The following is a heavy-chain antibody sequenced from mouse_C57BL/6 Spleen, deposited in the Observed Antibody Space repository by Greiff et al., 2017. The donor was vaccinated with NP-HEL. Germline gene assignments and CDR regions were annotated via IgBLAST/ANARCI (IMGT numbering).Heavy chain of an antibody. Sequence: VQLQQPGAELVMPGASVKLSCKASGYTFTSYWMHWVKQRPGQGLEWIGEIDPSDSYTNYNQKFKGKSTLTVDKSSSTAYMQLSSLTSEDSAVYYCARIPFPTVVAPDYWGQGTTLTVSS. V-gene: IGHV1-69*01. CDR1: GYTFTSYW. CDR3: ARIPFPTVVAPDY. J-gene: IGHJ2*01. CDR2: IDPSDSYT. D-gene: IGHD1-1*01.